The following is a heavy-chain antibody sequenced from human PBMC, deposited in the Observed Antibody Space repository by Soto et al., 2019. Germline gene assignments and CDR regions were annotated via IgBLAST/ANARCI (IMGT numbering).Heavy chain of an antibody. V-gene: IGHV1-18*01. D-gene: IGHD2-2*01. J-gene: IGHJ5*02. CDR1: GYTFSNYG. CDR2: ISLYSDGT. Sequence: GASVKVSCKTSGYTFSNYGITWVRQAPGQPLEWLGWISLYSDGTNYAQKFQGRVSMTTDTSTTTAYMELRSPRSDDTAVYYCARVVPGAEAWFGPWGQGTPGHRLL. CDR3: ARVVPGAEAWFGP.